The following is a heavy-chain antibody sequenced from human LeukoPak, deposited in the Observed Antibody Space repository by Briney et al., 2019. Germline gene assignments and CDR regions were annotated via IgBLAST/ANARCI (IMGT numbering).Heavy chain of an antibody. D-gene: IGHD5-12*01. CDR1: GYTLTELS. J-gene: IGHJ4*02. V-gene: IGHV1-24*01. CDR3: ARGGYSGYGVFDY. CDR2: FDPEDGET. Sequence: GASVKVSCKVSGYTLTELSMHWVRQAPGKGLGWMGGFDPEDGETIYAQKLQGRVTMTEDTSTDTAYMELSSLRSEDTAVYYCARGGYSGYGVFDYWGQGTLVTVSS.